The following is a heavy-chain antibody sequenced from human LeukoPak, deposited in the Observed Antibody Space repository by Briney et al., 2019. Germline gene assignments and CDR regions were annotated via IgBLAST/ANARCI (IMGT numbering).Heavy chain of an antibody. J-gene: IGHJ6*03. Sequence: GGSLRLSCAASGFTFSSYAMSWVRQAPGKRLEWVSGVSGSGGTTYYTDSVKGRFTISRDNAKNSLYLQMNSLRAEDTAVYYCARSGLLYYMDVWGKGTTVTVSS. CDR1: GFTFSSYA. D-gene: IGHD2-15*01. V-gene: IGHV3-23*01. CDR3: ARSGLLYYMDV. CDR2: VSGSGGTT.